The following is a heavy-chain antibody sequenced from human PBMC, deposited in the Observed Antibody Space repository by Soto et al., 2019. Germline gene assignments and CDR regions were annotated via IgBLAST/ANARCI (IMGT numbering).Heavy chain of an antibody. CDR2: ISAYNGNT. Sequence: GASVKVSCKASGYTFTSYGISWVRQAPGQGLEWMGWISAYNGNTNYAQKLQGRVTMTTDTSTSTAYMELRSLRSDDTAVYYCARDRNNIAMAAWFDPWGQGTLVTVSS. CDR3: ARDRNNIAMAAWFDP. D-gene: IGHD3-10*01. J-gene: IGHJ5*02. CDR1: GYTFTSYG. V-gene: IGHV1-18*01.